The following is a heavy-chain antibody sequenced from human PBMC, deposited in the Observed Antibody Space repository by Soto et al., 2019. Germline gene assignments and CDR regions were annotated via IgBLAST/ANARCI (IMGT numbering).Heavy chain of an antibody. CDR3: AREDTIFGVVIGCMDV. CDR1: GFTLSSYS. Sequence: PGGSLRLSCAASGFTLSSYSMNWVRQAPGKGLEWVSSISSSSSYIYYADSVKGRFTISRDNAKNSLYLQMNSLRAEDTAVYYCAREDTIFGVVIGCMDVWGQGTTVTVSS. CDR2: ISSSSSYI. J-gene: IGHJ6*02. V-gene: IGHV3-21*01. D-gene: IGHD3-3*01.